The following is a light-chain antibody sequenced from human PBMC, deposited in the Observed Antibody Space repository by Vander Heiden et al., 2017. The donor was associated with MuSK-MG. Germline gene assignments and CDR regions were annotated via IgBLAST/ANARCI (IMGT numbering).Light chain of an antibody. CDR2: EGS. Sequence: QSALTQPASVSGSPGQSITISCTGTSSDVGSYNLVSWYQQLPGKAPKLMIYEGSKRPSGVSNRFSGSKSGNTASLTISGLQAEDEADYYCCSYAGSSTSYVFGTGTKVTAL. V-gene: IGLV2-23*01. CDR3: CSYAGSSTSYV. J-gene: IGLJ1*01. CDR1: SSDVGSYNL.